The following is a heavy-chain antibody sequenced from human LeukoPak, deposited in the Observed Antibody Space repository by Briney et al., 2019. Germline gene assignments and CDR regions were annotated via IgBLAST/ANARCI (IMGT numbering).Heavy chain of an antibody. CDR3: ARAGDFSYYDFWSGAGGDYYYYMDV. CDR2: ISGSSTTI. CDR1: GFTLSSYG. Sequence: GGSLRLSCAASGFTLSSYGMHWVRQAPGKGLEWVPYISGSSTTIYYADSVKGRFTISRDNAKNSLYLQMDSLRAEDTAVYYCARAGDFSYYDFWSGAGGDYYYYMDVWGKGTTVTVSS. D-gene: IGHD3-3*01. V-gene: IGHV3-48*04. J-gene: IGHJ6*03.